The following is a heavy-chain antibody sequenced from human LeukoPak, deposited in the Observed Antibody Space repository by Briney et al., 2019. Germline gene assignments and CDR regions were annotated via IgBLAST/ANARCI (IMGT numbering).Heavy chain of an antibody. CDR3: ARHATAGILSSWFDP. D-gene: IGHD6-13*01. CDR2: IYTSGST. Sequence: PSETLSLTCTVSGGSISSYYWSWIRQPPGKGLEWIGYIYTSGSTNYNPSLKSRVTISVDTSKNQFSLKLSSVTAADTAVYYCARHATAGILSSWFDPWGQGTLVTVSS. J-gene: IGHJ5*02. CDR1: GGSISSYY. V-gene: IGHV4-4*09.